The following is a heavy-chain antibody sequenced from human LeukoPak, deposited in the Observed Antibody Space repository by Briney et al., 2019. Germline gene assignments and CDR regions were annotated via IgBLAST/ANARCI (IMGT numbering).Heavy chain of an antibody. CDR2: IYYSGST. D-gene: IGHD6-19*01. J-gene: IGHJ4*02. CDR3: ARGSDGIAVAGLDY. CDR1: GGSISSGGYY. Sequence: SETLSLTCTVSGGSISSGGYYWSWIRQHPGKGLEWIGYIYYSGSTYYNPSLKSRVTISVDTSKNQFSLKLSSVTAADTAVYYCARGSDGIAVAGLDYWGQGTLVTVSS. V-gene: IGHV4-31*03.